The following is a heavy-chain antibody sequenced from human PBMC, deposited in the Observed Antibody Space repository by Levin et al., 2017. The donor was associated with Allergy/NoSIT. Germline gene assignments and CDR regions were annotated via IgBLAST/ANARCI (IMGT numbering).Heavy chain of an antibody. CDR2: INYSGSV. J-gene: IGHJ3*01. CDR3: ARWAYYYETSGSQVNALDV. D-gene: IGHD3-22*01. V-gene: IGHV4-34*01. CDR1: GASFSGYY. Sequence: PSETLSLTCAVSGASFSGYYWTWIRQPPGKGLEWIGEINYSGSVNYNPSLKSRVIISVDTSKNQFSLKLRSVTAADTAVYFCARWAYYYETSGSQVNALDVWGQGTMVTVSS.